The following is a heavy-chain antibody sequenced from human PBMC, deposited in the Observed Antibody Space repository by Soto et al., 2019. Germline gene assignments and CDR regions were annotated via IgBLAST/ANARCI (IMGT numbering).Heavy chain of an antibody. CDR2: MNPNSGNT. J-gene: IGHJ6*02. CDR3: ARGGAGYSGYADQDYYYCMDV. CDR1: GYTFTSYD. V-gene: IGHV1-8*01. D-gene: IGHD5-12*01. Sequence: QVQLVQSGAEVKKPGASVKVSCKASGYTFTSYDINWVRQATGQGLEWMGWMNPNSGNTGYAQKFQGRVTMNRNTSISTTHTELGSVRAEDTAVYYCARGGAGYSGYADQDYYYCMDVWGQGTAVTVSS.